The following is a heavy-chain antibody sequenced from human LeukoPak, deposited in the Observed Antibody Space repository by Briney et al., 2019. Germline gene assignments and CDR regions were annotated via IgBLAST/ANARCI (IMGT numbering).Heavy chain of an antibody. D-gene: IGHD3-10*01. V-gene: IGHV4-59*01. CDR2: IYYSGST. J-gene: IGHJ6*03. Sequence: LSETLSLTCTVSGGSISSYYWSWIRQPPGKGLEWIGYIYYSGSTNYNPSLKSRVTISVDTSKNQFSLKLSSVTAADTAVYYCARTPKTYYYGSGSYRYYYYMDVWGKGTTVTISS. CDR1: GGSISSYY. CDR3: ARTPKTYYYGSGSYRYYYYMDV.